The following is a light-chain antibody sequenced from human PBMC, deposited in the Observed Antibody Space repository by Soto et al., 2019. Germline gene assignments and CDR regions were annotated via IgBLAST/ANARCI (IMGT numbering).Light chain of an antibody. CDR1: QSVENY. CDR2: DAS. Sequence: EIVLMQSPATLSLSPGERATLSCRASQSVENYLAWYQQKPGQPPRLLIFDASNRATGIPARFSGSGSGTDFTLTISSLEPEDFAVYYCQQRKTWPPITFGQGTRLEIK. J-gene: IGKJ5*01. CDR3: QQRKTWPPIT. V-gene: IGKV3-11*01.